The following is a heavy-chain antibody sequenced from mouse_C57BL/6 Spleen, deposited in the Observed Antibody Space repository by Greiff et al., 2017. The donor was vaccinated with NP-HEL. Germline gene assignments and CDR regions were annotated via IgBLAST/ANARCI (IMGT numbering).Heavy chain of an antibody. Sequence: VQLQQSGAELMKPGASVKLSCKATGYTFTGYWIEWVKQRPGHGLEWIGEILPGSGSTNYNDKFKGKATFTADTSSNTAYMQLSSLTTEDSAIYYCARRTTVVFDYWGQGTTLTVSS. CDR2: ILPGSGST. D-gene: IGHD1-1*01. J-gene: IGHJ2*01. CDR3: ARRTTVVFDY. V-gene: IGHV1-9*01. CDR1: GYTFTGYW.